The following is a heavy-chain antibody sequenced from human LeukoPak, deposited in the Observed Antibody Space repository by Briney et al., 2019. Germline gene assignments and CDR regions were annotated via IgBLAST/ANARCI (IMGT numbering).Heavy chain of an antibody. V-gene: IGHV1-8*01. Sequence: ASVKVSCKASGYTFTSYDINWVRQAAGQGLEWMGWMNPNSGNTGYAQKFQGRVTMTRNTSISTAYMELSSLRSEDTAVYYCARVIGNMVRGVILVYWGQGTLVTVSS. CDR3: ARVIGNMVRGVILVY. CDR2: MNPNSGNT. J-gene: IGHJ4*02. CDR1: GYTFTSYD. D-gene: IGHD3-10*01.